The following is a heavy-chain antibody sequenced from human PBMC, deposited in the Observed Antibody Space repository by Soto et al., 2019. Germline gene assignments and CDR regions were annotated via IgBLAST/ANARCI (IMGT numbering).Heavy chain of an antibody. V-gene: IGHV3-23*01. CDR3: AKDRLGIVGARARSYFDY. CDR1: GFTFSSYA. Sequence: GGSLRLSCAASGFTFSSYAMSWVRQAPGKGLEWVSAISGSGGSTYYADSVKGRFTISRDNSKNTLYLQMNSLRAEDTAVYYCAKDRLGIVGARARSYFDYWGQGTLVTVSS. J-gene: IGHJ4*02. CDR2: ISGSGGST. D-gene: IGHD1-26*01.